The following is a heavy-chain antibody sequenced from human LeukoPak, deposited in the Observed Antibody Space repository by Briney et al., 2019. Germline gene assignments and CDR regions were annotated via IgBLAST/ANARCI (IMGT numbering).Heavy chain of an antibody. D-gene: IGHD2-15*01. J-gene: IGHJ4*02. V-gene: IGHV3-23*01. CDR2: ISGSGGST. CDR3: ANGWSPDY. Sequence: GGSLRLSCAASGFTFSSYAMSWVRQAPGKGLEWVSGISGSGGSTYYADSVKGRFTIFRDNSKNTLYLQMNSPRAEDTAVYHCANGWSPDYWGRGTLVTVSS. CDR1: GFTFSSYA.